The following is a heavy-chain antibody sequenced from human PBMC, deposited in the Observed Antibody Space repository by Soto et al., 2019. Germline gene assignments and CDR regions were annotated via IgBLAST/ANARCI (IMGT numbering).Heavy chain of an antibody. CDR2: TRNKANSYTT. CDR1: GFTFSDHY. CDR3: ASTYSSSWYYFDY. D-gene: IGHD6-13*01. Sequence: GGSLRLSCAASGFTFSDHYMDWVRQAPGKGLEWVGRTRNKANSYTTEYAASVKGRFTISRDDSKNSLYLQMNSLKTEDTAVYYCASTYSSSWYYFDYWGQGTLVTVSS. J-gene: IGHJ4*02. V-gene: IGHV3-72*01.